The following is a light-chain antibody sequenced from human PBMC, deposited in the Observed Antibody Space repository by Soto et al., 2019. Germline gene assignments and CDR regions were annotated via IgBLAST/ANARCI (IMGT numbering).Light chain of an antibody. Sequence: EIVLTQSPATLSLSPGERATLSCRASQSFSSYFAWYQQKPGQAPRLLIYDASKRAPGIPARFSGSGSGTDFTLTISSLEPEDFAVYYCQQRSNWPPVITFGQGTRLEIK. V-gene: IGKV3-11*01. CDR1: QSFSSY. J-gene: IGKJ5*01. CDR3: QQRSNWPPVIT. CDR2: DAS.